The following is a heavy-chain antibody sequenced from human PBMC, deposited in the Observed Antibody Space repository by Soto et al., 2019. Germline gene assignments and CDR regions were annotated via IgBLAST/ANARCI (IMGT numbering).Heavy chain of an antibody. CDR1: GFTFSSYS. Sequence: PGGSLRLSCAASGFTFSSYSMNWVRQAPGKGLEWVSSISSSSSYIYYADSVKGRFTISRDNAKNSLYLQMNSLRAEDTAVYYCARDIDVTIFGVVSPGYWGQGTLVTVSS. CDR2: ISSSSSYI. D-gene: IGHD3-3*01. J-gene: IGHJ4*02. V-gene: IGHV3-21*01. CDR3: ARDIDVTIFGVVSPGY.